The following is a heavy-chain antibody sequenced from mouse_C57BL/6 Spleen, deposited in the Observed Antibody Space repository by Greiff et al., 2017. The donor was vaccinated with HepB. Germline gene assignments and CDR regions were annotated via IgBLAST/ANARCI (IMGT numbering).Heavy chain of an antibody. CDR1: GYTFTDYN. J-gene: IGHJ2*01. D-gene: IGHD3-2*02. Sequence: EVQLQQSGPELVKPGASVKIPCKASGYTFTDYNMDWVKQSHGKSLEWIGDINPNNGGTIYNQKFKGKATLTVDKSSSTAYMELRSLTSEDTAVYYCARSGDAQATYYFDYWGQGTTLTVSS. CDR2: INPNNGGT. CDR3: ARSGDAQATYYFDY. V-gene: IGHV1-18*01.